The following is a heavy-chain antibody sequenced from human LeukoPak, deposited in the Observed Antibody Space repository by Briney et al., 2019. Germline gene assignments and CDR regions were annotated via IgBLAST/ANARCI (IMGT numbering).Heavy chain of an antibody. Sequence: SETLSLTCTVSGGSISSYYWGWIRQPPGKGLEWIGYIYYSGSTNYNPSLKSRVTISVDTSKNQFSLKLSSVTAADTVVYYCARRGGYGATYFDYWGQGTLVTVSS. V-gene: IGHV4-59*01. D-gene: IGHD1-26*01. CDR1: GGSISSYY. J-gene: IGHJ4*02. CDR3: ARRGGYGATYFDY. CDR2: IYYSGST.